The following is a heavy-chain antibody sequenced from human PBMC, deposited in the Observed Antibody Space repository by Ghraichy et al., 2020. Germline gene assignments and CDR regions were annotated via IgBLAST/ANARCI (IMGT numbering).Heavy chain of an antibody. V-gene: IGHV3-21*01. CDR2: ISSSSYI. D-gene: IGHD3-3*01. CDR3: ARGSLGGRITIFGVAPRGAFDI. Sequence: GGSLRLSCAASGFTFSSYSMNWVRQAPGKGLEWVSSISSSSYIYYADSVKGRFTISRDNAKNSLYLQMNSLRAEDTAVYYCARGSLGGRITIFGVAPRGAFDIWGQGTMVTVSS. J-gene: IGHJ3*02. CDR1: GFTFSSYS.